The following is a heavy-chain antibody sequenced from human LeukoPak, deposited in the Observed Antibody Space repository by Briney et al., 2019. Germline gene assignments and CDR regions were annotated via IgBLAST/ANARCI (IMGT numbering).Heavy chain of an antibody. CDR1: GGSINYYY. CDR3: ARYHPTRSSLDV. Sequence: SETLSLTCNVSGGSINYYYWSWIRQPPGKGLEWIGHIYYTGSTNYNPSLKSRVTISIDTSKNQFSLKLTSVTATDTAVYFCARYHPTRSSLDVWGQGTTVTVSS. V-gene: IGHV4-59*13. D-gene: IGHD6-13*01. CDR2: IYYTGST. J-gene: IGHJ6*02.